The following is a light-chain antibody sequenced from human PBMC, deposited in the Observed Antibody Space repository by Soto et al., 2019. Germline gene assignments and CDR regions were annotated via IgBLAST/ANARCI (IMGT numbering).Light chain of an antibody. Sequence: QSALTHPASLSGSPGQSITISCTGTSSDIGAYDYVSWFQQHPGKAPKLMISEVNNRPSGVSNRFSGSKSGNTAYLTISGLQVEDEAEYFCLSFTTTSTHVFGTGTKVTVL. CDR1: SSDIGAYDY. J-gene: IGLJ1*01. CDR2: EVN. V-gene: IGLV2-14*01. CDR3: LSFTTTSTHV.